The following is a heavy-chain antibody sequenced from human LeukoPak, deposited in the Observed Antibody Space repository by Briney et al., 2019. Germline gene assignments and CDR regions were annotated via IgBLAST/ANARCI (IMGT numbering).Heavy chain of an antibody. D-gene: IGHD3-10*01. CDR3: ARDFPTDLLS. CDR1: GFTFSSYA. V-gene: IGHV3-48*01. J-gene: IGHJ6*04. Sequence: GGSLRLSCAASGFTFSSYAMSWVRQAPGKGLEWVSYISSSSTIYYADSVKGRFTISRDNAKNSLYLQMNSLRAEDTAVYYCARDFPTDLLSWGKGTTVTVSS. CDR2: ISSSSTI.